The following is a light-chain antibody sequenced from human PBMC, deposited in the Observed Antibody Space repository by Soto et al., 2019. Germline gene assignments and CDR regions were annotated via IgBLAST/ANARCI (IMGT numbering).Light chain of an antibody. V-gene: IGKV3-11*01. Sequence: EIVLTQSPATLSLSPGERATLSCRASQSVSSYLAWYQQKPGQAPRLLIYDASNRATGIPARFSGSRSGTDFTLTISSLEPEDFAVYYCQQRSNWSPFGGGTKVEIK. CDR3: QQRSNWSP. CDR2: DAS. J-gene: IGKJ4*01. CDR1: QSVSSY.